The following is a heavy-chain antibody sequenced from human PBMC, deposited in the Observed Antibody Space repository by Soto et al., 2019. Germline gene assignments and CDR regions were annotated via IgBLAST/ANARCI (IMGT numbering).Heavy chain of an antibody. D-gene: IGHD2-15*01. J-gene: IGHJ4*02. CDR3: ATVVVVAATPYFDY. CDR2: IYYSGST. Sequence: QLLESGPGLVKPSETLSLTCTVSGGSISSSSYYWGWIRQPPGKGLEWIGSIYYSGSTYYNPSLKSRVTISVDTSKNQFSLKLSSVTAADTAVYYCATVVVVAATPYFDYWGQGTLVTVSS. CDR1: GGSISSSSYY. V-gene: IGHV4-39*01.